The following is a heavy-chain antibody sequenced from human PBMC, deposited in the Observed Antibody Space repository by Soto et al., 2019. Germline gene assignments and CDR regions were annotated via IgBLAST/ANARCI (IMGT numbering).Heavy chain of an antibody. J-gene: IGHJ4*02. CDR2: IYYSGST. CDR3: ASYCSGGSCYFDY. CDR1: GGSISSYY. D-gene: IGHD2-15*01. V-gene: IGHV4-59*12. Sequence: SETLSLTCTVSGGSISSYYWSWIRQPPGKGLEWIGYIYYSGSTNYNPSLKSRVTISVDTSKNQFSLKLSSVTAADTAVYYCASYCSGGSCYFDYWGQGTRVTVSS.